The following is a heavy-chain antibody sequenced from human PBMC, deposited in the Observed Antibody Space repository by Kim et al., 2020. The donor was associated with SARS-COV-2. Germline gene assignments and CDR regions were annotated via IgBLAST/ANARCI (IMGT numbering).Heavy chain of an antibody. CDR1: GGSISSYY. Sequence: SETLSLTCTVSGGSISSYYWSWIRQPPGKGLEWIGYVYYSGSTNYNPSLKSRVTISVDTSKNQFSLKLTSVTAADTAVYYCARLPGIAAAGIYYFDYWG. J-gene: IGHJ4*01. V-gene: IGHV4-59*13. D-gene: IGHD6-13*01. CDR2: VYYSGST. CDR3: ARLPGIAAAGIYYFDY.